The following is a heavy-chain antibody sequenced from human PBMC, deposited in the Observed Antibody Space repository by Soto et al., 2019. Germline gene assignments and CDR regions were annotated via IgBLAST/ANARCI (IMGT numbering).Heavy chain of an antibody. CDR3: ARVIAAAGPPDI. D-gene: IGHD6-13*01. V-gene: IGHV1-46*01. J-gene: IGHJ3*02. Sequence: GASVKVSCKASGYTFTSYYMHWVRQAPGQGLEWMGIINPSGGSTSYAQKFQGRVTITADKSTSTAYMELSSLRSEDTAVYYCARVIAAAGPPDIWGQGTMVTVSS. CDR2: INPSGGST. CDR1: GYTFTSYY.